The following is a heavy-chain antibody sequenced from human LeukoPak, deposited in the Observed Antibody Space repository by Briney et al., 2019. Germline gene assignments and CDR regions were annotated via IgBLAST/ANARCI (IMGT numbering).Heavy chain of an antibody. J-gene: IGHJ3*02. V-gene: IGHV3-9*01. CDR2: ISWNSGSI. Sequence: GGSLRLSCAASGFTFDDYAMHWVRQAPGKGLEWVSGISWNSGSIGYADSVKGRFTISRDNAKNSLYLQMNSLRAEDTALYYCAKDIPNYLGEWELGGAFDIWGQGTMVTVSS. CDR1: GFTFDDYA. D-gene: IGHD1-26*01. CDR3: AKDIPNYLGEWELGGAFDI.